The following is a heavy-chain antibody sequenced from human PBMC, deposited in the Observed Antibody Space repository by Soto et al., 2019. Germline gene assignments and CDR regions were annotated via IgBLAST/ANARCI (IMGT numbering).Heavy chain of an antibody. Sequence: SETLSLTCAVSGGSISSGGYSWSWIRQPPGKGLEWIGYIYHSGSTYYNPSLKSRVTISVDRSKNQFSLTLSSVTAADTAVYNCARVFLAESDHNADYDTSVGAFDIGGQGKMVTVSS. CDR1: GGSISSGGYS. CDR2: IYHSGST. D-gene: IGHD3-9*01. V-gene: IGHV4-30-2*01. CDR3: ARVFLAESDHNADYDTSVGAFDI. J-gene: IGHJ3*02.